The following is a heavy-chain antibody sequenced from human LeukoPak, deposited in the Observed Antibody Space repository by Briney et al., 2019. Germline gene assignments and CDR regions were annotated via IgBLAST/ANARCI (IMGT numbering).Heavy chain of an antibody. CDR3: ATAPYYYDSSVDY. V-gene: IGHV1-8*01. Sequence: GASVKVSCKASGYTFTSYDINWVRQATGQGLEWMGWMNPNSGNTGYAQKFQGRATMTRNTSISTAYMELSSLRSEDTAVYYCATAPYYYDSSVDYWGQGTLVTVSS. J-gene: IGHJ4*02. CDR1: GYTFTSYD. CDR2: MNPNSGNT. D-gene: IGHD3-22*01.